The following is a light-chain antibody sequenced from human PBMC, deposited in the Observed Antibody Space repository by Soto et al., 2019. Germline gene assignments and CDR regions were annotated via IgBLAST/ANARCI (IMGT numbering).Light chain of an antibody. CDR2: GAS. J-gene: IGKJ4*01. CDR1: QSVTSN. Sequence: EIVLTQSPATLSVSPGKSATLSCRASQSVTSNLAWYQQKPGQAPRLLIYGASTRATGIPARFSGIGSGTEFTLTISSLQSEDFAVYYCQQYNNWPPLTFGGGTKVEIK. V-gene: IGKV3-15*01. CDR3: QQYNNWPPLT.